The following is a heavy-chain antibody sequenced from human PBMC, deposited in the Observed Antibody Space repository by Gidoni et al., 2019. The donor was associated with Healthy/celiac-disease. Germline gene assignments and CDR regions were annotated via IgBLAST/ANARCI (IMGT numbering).Heavy chain of an antibody. J-gene: IGHJ4*02. CDR2: ISSSSSYI. V-gene: IGHV3-21*01. CDR3: ARDKSSSWDFDY. D-gene: IGHD6-13*01. CDR1: GFTFSSSS. Sequence: EVQLVASGGGLVKPGGSLRLSFAASGFTFSSSSMNWVRQAPGKGLEWVSSISSSSSYIYYADSVKGRFTISRDNAKNSLYLQMNSLRAEDTAVYYCARDKSSSWDFDYWGQGTLVTVSS.